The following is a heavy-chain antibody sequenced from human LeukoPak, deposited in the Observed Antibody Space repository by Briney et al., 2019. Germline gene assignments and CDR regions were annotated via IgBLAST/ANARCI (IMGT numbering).Heavy chain of an antibody. D-gene: IGHD4-17*01. V-gene: IGHV4-39*02. J-gene: IGHJ4*02. CDR2: ISDSGNT. Sequence: SETLSLTCTVSGGSISSGNFYWAWVRQPPGKGLHWIGSISDSGNTFYNPSLKSRVTILVDTSKNHFSLKLSSVTAAATAMYFWARLDYGDFDFDYWGQGTLVTVSS. CDR1: GGSISSGNFY. CDR3: ARLDYGDFDFDY.